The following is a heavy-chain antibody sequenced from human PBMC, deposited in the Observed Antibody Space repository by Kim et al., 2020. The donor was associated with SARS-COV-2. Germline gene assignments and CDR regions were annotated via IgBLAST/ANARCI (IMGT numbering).Heavy chain of an antibody. D-gene: IGHD2-2*03. CDR3: ARVDDPRDFDY. J-gene: IGHJ4*02. V-gene: IGHV4-34*01. Sequence: NSNPSLKSRVTISVDTSKNQCSLKLSSVTAADTAVYYCARVDDPRDFDYWGQGTLVTVSS.